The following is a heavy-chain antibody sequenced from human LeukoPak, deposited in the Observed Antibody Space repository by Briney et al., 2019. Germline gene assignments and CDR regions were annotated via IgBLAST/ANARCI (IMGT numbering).Heavy chain of an antibody. J-gene: IGHJ4*02. V-gene: IGHV3-15*01. CDR2: IKSKTDNGTT. Sequence: PGGSLRLSCAASGFTFSNAWMSWVRQAPGKGLEWVGRIKSKTDNGTTDYAAPVKGRFTISRDDSKNTLYLQMNSLKIEDTAVYYCTTAESHWGQGTLVIVSS. D-gene: IGHD1-14*01. CDR3: TTAESH. CDR1: GFTFSNAW.